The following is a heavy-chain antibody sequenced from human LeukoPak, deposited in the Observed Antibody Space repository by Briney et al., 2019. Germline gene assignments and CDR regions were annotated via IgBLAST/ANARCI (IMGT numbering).Heavy chain of an antibody. Sequence: SETLSLTCAVYGGSFSGYYWSWIRQPPGHGLEWIGEIKHSGSTNYNPSLKSRVTISVDTSKNQYSLKLSSVTAADTAVYYCATYYYDSRGYCLFDYWGQGTLVSVSS. CDR1: GGSFSGYY. J-gene: IGHJ4*02. CDR2: IKHSGST. V-gene: IGHV4-34*01. CDR3: ATYYYDSRGYCLFDY. D-gene: IGHD3-22*01.